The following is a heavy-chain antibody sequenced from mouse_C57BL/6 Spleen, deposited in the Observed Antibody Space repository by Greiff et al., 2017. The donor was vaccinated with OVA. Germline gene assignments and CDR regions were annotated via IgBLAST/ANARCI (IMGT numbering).Heavy chain of an antibody. CDR3: ARDHYYGSSSAWFAY. Sequence: QIQLQQSGAELMKPGASVKLSCKATGYTFTGYWIERVKQRPGHGLEWIGEILPGSGSTNYNEKFKGKATLTADKSSSTAYMQLSSLTSEDSAVYFCARDHYYGSSSAWFAYWGQGTLVTVSA. V-gene: IGHV1-9*01. CDR1: GYTFTGYW. CDR2: ILPGSGST. D-gene: IGHD1-1*01. J-gene: IGHJ3*01.